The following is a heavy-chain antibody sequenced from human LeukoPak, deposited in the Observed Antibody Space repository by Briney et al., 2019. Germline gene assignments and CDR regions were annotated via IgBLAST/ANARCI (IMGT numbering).Heavy chain of an antibody. Sequence: SETLSLTCTVSGYSISSGYYWGWIRPPPGKGLEWIGSIYHSGSTYYNPSLKSRGTISVDTSKNQFSLKLSSVTAADTAVYYCARGLLVPSFNYFDPWGQGTLVTVSS. D-gene: IGHD3-10*01. CDR1: GYSISSGYY. V-gene: IGHV4-38-2*02. CDR3: ARGLLVPSFNYFDP. CDR2: IYHSGST. J-gene: IGHJ5*02.